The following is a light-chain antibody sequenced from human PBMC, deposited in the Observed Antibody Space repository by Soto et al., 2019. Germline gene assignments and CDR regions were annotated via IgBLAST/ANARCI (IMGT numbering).Light chain of an antibody. CDR2: AAS. Sequence: IPLTQSASFLSASVGARVTITCRASQGISSNLAWYQQKPGKAPKLLIYAASTLQSGVPSRFRGSGSGTELTITISSLQPEDCETYYCQQFKSYPITFGQGTRLEIK. CDR1: QGISSN. V-gene: IGKV1-9*01. CDR3: QQFKSYPIT. J-gene: IGKJ5*01.